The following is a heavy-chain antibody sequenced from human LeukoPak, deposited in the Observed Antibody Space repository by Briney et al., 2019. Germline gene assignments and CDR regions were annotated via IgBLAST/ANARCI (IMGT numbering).Heavy chain of an antibody. CDR1: GGSFSGYY. J-gene: IGHJ4*02. Sequence: SETLSLTCAVYGGSFSGYYWTWIRQPPGEGLEWNGEINHSGSTNYNPSLKSRVTISVDTSKSQFSLDLTSVTAADTAVYYCARADRGWQYYFDYWGQGNLVTVSS. D-gene: IGHD6-19*01. CDR3: ARADRGWQYYFDY. V-gene: IGHV4-34*01. CDR2: INHSGST.